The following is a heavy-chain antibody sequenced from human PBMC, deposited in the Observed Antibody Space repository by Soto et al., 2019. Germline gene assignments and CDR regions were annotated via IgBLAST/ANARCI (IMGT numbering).Heavy chain of an antibody. CDR3: ARIPQIAVAGTRFGYFDL. Sequence: ASGGGVVQPGRSLRLSCAASGFTFSSYGMHWVRQAPGKGLEWVAVIWYDGSNKYYADSVKGRFTISRDNSKNTLYLQMNSLGAEDTAVYYCARIPQIAVAGTRFGYFDLWGRGTLVTVSS. D-gene: IGHD6-19*01. V-gene: IGHV3-33*01. CDR1: GFTFSSYG. CDR2: IWYDGSNK. J-gene: IGHJ2*01.